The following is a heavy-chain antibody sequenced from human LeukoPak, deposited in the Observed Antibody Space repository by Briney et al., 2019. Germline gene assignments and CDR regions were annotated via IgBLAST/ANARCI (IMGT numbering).Heavy chain of an antibody. CDR3: RTIVVVPAATDRVDY. CDR1: GGSIRSSYYY. D-gene: IGHD2-2*01. CDR2: IYYSGST. J-gene: IGHJ4*02. V-gene: IGHV4-39*01. Sequence: PSETLSLTCTVSGGSIRSSYYYWGWIRQPPGKGLEWIGSIYYSGSTYYNPSLKSRVTISVDTSKNQFSLKLSSVTAADTAVYYCRTIVVVPAATDRVDYWGQGTLVTVSS.